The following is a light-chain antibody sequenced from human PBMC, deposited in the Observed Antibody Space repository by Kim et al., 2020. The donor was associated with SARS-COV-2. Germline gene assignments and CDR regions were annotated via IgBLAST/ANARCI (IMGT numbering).Light chain of an antibody. Sequence: VVERVTIAGRARQGISNNLAWYQQMPGRVPKLLIFAASALQTGVPSRFSGSGSGTEFTLTISSLQPEEAATYYCQKCNSVPWTFGQGTKVDIK. V-gene: IGKV1-27*01. CDR1: QGISNN. CDR2: AAS. CDR3: QKCNSVPWT. J-gene: IGKJ1*01.